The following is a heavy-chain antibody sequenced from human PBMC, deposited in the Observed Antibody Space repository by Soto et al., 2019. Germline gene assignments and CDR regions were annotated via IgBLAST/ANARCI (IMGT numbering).Heavy chain of an antibody. D-gene: IGHD5-18*01. J-gene: IGHJ6*01. CDR2: IIPLFGTA. CDR3: AREVGSGYNYDKDYYYGMDV. Sequence: QVQLVQSGAEVKRPGSSVKVSCKASGTTFSSYAISWVRQAPGQGLEWMGGIIPLFGTANYAQKFQGRATITADESTSTAFMELSGLRSEDTAVYYCAREVGSGYNYDKDYYYGMDVW. V-gene: IGHV1-69*12. CDR1: GTTFSSYA.